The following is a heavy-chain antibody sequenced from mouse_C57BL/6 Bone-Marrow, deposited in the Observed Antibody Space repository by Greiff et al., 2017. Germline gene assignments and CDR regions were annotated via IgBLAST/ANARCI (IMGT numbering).Heavy chain of an antibody. V-gene: IGHV3-6*01. CDR2: ISYDGSN. CDR3: ASWYFDV. J-gene: IGHJ1*03. Sequence: DVQLVESGPGLVKPSQSLSLTCSVTGYSITSGYYWNWIRQFPGNKLEWMGYISYDGSNNYNPSLKNRISITRDTSKNQFFLKLNSVTTEDTATYYCASWYFDVWGTGTTVTVSS. CDR1: GYSITSGYY.